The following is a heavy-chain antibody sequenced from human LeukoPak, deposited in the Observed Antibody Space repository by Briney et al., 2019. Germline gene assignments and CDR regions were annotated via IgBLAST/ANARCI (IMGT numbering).Heavy chain of an antibody. J-gene: IGHJ4*02. D-gene: IGHD3-22*01. CDR3: ARDAYYYDSSGSFDY. V-gene: IGHV3-7*01. CDR1: GFTFSSYW. CDR2: IKQDGSEK. Sequence: QTGGSLRLSCAASGFTFSSYWMSWVRQAPGKGLEWVANIKQDGSEKYHVDSVKGRFTISRDNAKNSLYLQMNSLRAEDTAVYYCARDAYYYDSSGSFDYWGQGTLVTVSS.